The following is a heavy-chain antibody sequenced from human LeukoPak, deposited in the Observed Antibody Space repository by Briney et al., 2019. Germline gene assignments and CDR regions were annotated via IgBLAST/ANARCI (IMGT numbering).Heavy chain of an antibody. J-gene: IGHJ4*02. CDR2: ISSGGSTI. CDR1: GFTFSSYE. Sequence: GGSLRLSCAASGFTFSSYEMNWVRQAPGKGLEWVSYISSGGSTIYYADSVKGRFTISRDNAKNSLYLQMNSLRAEDTAVYYCARLQWFGGYYFDYWGQGTLVTVSS. D-gene: IGHD3-10*01. V-gene: IGHV3-48*03. CDR3: ARLQWFGGYYFDY.